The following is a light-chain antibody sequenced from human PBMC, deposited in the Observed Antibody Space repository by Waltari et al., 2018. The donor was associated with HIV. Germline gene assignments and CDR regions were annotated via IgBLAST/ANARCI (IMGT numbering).Light chain of an antibody. CDR1: QSVGDN. Sequence: TQSPGTLFVSPGERATLSCRASQSVGDNLAWYQSKSGQAPRLLLYGASTRATGGPGKFSGDGSGTNFTLTIDSVQSTDSAIYYCQHYDIWPYTFGRGT. J-gene: IGKJ2*01. CDR2: GAS. CDR3: QHYDIWPYT. V-gene: IGKV3-15*01.